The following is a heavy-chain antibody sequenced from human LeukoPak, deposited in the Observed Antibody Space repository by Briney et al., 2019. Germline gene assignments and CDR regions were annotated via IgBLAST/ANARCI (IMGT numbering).Heavy chain of an antibody. CDR1: GFTFSSYA. V-gene: IGHV3-23*01. Sequence: QAGGSLRLSCAASGFTFSSYAMSWVRQAPGKGLEWGSAISGSGGSTAYSDSVNRRFPISRHNSKTTLSLQMNSLRAEDTAVYYCAKDREPIGDRGRSSWYRIGGSFDPWGQGTLVTVSS. CDR2: ISGSGGST. D-gene: IGHD6-13*01. J-gene: IGHJ5*02. CDR3: AKDREPIGDRGRSSWYRIGGSFDP.